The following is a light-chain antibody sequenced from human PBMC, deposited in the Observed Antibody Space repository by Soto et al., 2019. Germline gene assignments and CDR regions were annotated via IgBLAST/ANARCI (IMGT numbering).Light chain of an antibody. Sequence: DIQMTQSPSSLSASVGDRVTITCRASQGISNYLAWYQQIPGKVPKLLISAASTLQSGVPSRFSGSGSGTDFTLTISSLQPEDVATYYCQKYTNVPAFGGWTKVAIK. J-gene: IGKJ4*01. CDR2: AAS. CDR3: QKYTNVPA. CDR1: QGISNY. V-gene: IGKV1-27*01.